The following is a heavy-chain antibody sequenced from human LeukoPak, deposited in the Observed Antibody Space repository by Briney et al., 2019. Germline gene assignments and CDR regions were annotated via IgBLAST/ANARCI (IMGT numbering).Heavy chain of an antibody. D-gene: IGHD2-15*01. CDR1: GFTFSSYA. J-gene: IGHJ4*02. CDR3: AKDIVVVVAATPFDY. Sequence: PGGSLRLSCAASGFTFSSYAMSWVRQAPGKGLEWVSAMSGGSGVTYYADSVTGRFAISRDNSKNTLYLQMNSLRAEDTAVYYCAKDIVVVVAATPFDYWGQGTLVTVSS. CDR2: MSGGSGVT. V-gene: IGHV3-23*01.